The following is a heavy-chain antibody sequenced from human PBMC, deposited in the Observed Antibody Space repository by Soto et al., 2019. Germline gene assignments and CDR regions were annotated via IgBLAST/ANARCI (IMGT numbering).Heavy chain of an antibody. Sequence: SVKVSFKASRYTFTAYYIHWVRQAPGQGLEWMGWINPHNGGTNYAQKFQGRVTMTRDTSISTAYMELSRLRSDDTAVYYCARGYYYDSSGNLAYWGQGTLVTVSS. J-gene: IGHJ4*02. V-gene: IGHV1-2*02. CDR3: ARGYYYDSSGNLAY. CDR2: INPHNGGT. D-gene: IGHD3-22*01. CDR1: RYTFTAYY.